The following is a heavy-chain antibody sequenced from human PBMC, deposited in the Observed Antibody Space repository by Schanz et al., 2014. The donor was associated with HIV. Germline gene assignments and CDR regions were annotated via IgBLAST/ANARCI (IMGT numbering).Heavy chain of an antibody. CDR2: LWHDGSNK. V-gene: IGHV3-33*08. CDR3: ARTSRIVIPDRDPRLSYLYGMDV. CDR1: GFTFSDYS. J-gene: IGHJ6*02. Sequence: VQLVESGGGLVKPGGSLRLSCAASGFTFSDYSMNWVRQAPGKGLEWVAVLWHDGSNKYYVDSVKDRFTISRDNSKNTLYLQMNGLRAEDTAVYYCARTSRIVIPDRDPRLSYLYGMDVWGQGTTVTVSS. D-gene: IGHD1-26*01.